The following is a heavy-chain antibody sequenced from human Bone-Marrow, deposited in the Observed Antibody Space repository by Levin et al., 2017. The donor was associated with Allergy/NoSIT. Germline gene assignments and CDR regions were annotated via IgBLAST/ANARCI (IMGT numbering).Heavy chain of an antibody. Sequence: PGGSLRLSCAASGFTFTTYPMSWVRQAPGKGLEWVSAIGGGGIATYYADSVEGRFTISRDNSKNTLYLQLNTLRAEDTAIYYCARGRGLSYWGQGTLVTVSS. J-gene: IGHJ4*02. CDR3: ARGRGLSY. V-gene: IGHV3-23*01. CDR1: GFTFTTYP. CDR2: IGGGGIAT. D-gene: IGHD5-12*01.